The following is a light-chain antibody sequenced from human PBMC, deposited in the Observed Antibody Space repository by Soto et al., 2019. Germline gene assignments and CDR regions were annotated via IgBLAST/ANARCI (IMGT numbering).Light chain of an antibody. V-gene: IGKV3-20*01. CDR3: QQYGSSPTT. CDR1: QSVGSS. Sequence: EIVLTQSPATLSLSPGERATLSCRASQSVGSSLAWYQQKPGQAPRLLVYDASNRATGIPDRFSGSGSGTDFTLTISRLEPEDFAVYYCQQYGSSPTTFGQGTKVDIK. CDR2: DAS. J-gene: IGKJ1*01.